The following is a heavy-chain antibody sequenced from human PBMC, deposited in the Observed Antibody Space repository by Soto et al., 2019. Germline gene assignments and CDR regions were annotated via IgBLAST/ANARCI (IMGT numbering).Heavy chain of an antibody. V-gene: IGHV4-59*01. D-gene: IGHD3-9*01. CDR3: GGGEGAVRYFDWPIDY. CDR1: GGSISSYY. J-gene: IGHJ4*02. Sequence: PSETLALTCTVSGGSISSYYWSWIRQRPGKGLEWIGYIYYSGSTNYNPSLKSRVTISVDTSKNQFSLKLSSVTAADTAVYYCGGGEGAVRYFDWPIDYWGQGTLVTVSS. CDR2: IYYSGST.